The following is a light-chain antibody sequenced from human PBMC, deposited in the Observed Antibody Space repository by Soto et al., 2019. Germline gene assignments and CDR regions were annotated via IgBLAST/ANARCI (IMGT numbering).Light chain of an antibody. CDR3: QQYETFSGT. Sequence: DIQMTQSPASLFTTIGDTVTATSRASQSVSGWLAWYQQKLGEAPKIXIYDASTLQRGVPSRFSGSGSGTKFTLTIASLQPDDFATYYCQQYETFSGTFGPGTKVDIK. CDR1: QSVSGW. CDR2: DAS. V-gene: IGKV1-5*01. J-gene: IGKJ1*01.